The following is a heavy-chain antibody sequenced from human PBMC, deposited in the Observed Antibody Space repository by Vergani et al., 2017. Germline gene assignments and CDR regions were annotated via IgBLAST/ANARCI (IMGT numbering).Heavy chain of an antibody. D-gene: IGHD3-22*01. Sequence: QVQLQESGPGLVKPSETLSLTCTVSGGSISSYYWSWIRQPPGKGLEWIGYIYYSGSTNYNPSLKSRVTIAVDTSKNQFSLKLNSVTAADTAVYYCARGTYYDDSSGYQYYYYYYGMDVWGQGTTVTVSS. CDR1: GGSISSYY. V-gene: IGHV4-59*01. CDR2: IYYSGST. CDR3: ARGTYYDDSSGYQYYYYYYGMDV. J-gene: IGHJ6*02.